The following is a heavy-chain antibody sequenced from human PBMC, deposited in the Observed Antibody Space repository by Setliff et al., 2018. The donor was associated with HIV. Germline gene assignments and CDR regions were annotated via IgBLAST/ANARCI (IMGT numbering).Heavy chain of an antibody. V-gene: IGHV5-51*01. Sequence: ESLTISCKGSGYSFITYWIGWVRQRPGKGLEWMGIMNPDGSNTRYSPSFQGQVTISVDESISTAYLQWSSLKASDTAFYYCARFYGSYDVGGFDIWGQGTKVTVSS. D-gene: IGHD3-16*01. CDR1: GYSFITYW. CDR3: ARFYGSYDVGGFDI. CDR2: MNPDGSNT. J-gene: IGHJ3*02.